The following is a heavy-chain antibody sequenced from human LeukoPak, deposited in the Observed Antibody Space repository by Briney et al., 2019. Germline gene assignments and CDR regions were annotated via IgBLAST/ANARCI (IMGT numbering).Heavy chain of an antibody. D-gene: IGHD3-22*01. V-gene: IGHV1-46*01. CDR1: GYTFTSYY. CDR3: ASGDYYDSSGYYGNEYFQH. Sequence: ASVKVSCKASGYTFTSYYMHWVRQAPGQGLEWMGIINPSGGSTSYDQTFQGRVTMTRDTSTSTVYMELSSLRSEDTAVYYCASGDYYDSSGYYGNEYFQHWGQGTLVTVSS. J-gene: IGHJ1*01. CDR2: INPSGGST.